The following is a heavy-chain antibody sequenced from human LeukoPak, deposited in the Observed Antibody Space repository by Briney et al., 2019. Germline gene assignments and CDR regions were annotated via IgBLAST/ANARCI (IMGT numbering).Heavy chain of an antibody. V-gene: IGHV3-33*01. J-gene: IGHJ3*02. CDR2: IWYDGSNK. CDR3: ARDLQLWTGPQDAFDI. Sequence: AGGSLRLSCAASGFTFSSYGMHWVRQAPGKGLEWVAVIWYDGSNKYYADSVKGRFTISRDNSKNTLYLQMNSLRAEDTAVYYCARDLQLWTGPQDAFDIWGQGTMVTVSS. CDR1: GFTFSSYG. D-gene: IGHD5-18*01.